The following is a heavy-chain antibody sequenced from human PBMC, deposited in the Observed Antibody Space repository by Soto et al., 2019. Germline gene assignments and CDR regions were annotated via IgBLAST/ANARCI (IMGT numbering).Heavy chain of an antibody. CDR3: ARVRFGEWGYAMDV. CDR1: GLTFSDCY. CDR2: ISSSGSSI. J-gene: IGHJ6*02. Sequence: QVQLVESGGGLVKSGGSLRLSCAASGLTFSDCYMNWIRQAPGKGLEWVSYISSSGSSINYAGSVKGRFTISRDNAKNSLYLQMNSLRAEDTAMYYCARVRFGEWGYAMDVWGQGTTVTVSS. D-gene: IGHD3-10*01. V-gene: IGHV3-11*01.